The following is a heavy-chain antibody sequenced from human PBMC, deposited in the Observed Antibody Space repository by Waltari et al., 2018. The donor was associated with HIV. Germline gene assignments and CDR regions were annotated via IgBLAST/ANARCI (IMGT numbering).Heavy chain of an antibody. CDR2: INSEGSST. D-gene: IGHD5-12*01. J-gene: IGHJ4*02. Sequence: EVPLVESGEALFHRGGSLGPPVPALGFPLVGTGFHWFRQAPGKGLVWVSRINSEGSSTSYADSVKGRFTISRDNAKNTLYLQMNSLRVEDTAVYYCARGDGYAYPNWGQGTLVTVSS. V-gene: IGHV3-74*01. CDR3: ARGDGYAYPN. CDR1: GFPLVGTG.